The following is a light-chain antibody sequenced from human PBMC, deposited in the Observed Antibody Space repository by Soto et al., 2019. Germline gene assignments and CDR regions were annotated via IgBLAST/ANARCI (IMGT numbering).Light chain of an antibody. CDR2: NND. CDR3: AAWDDSLNGYV. Sequence: QSVLTQPPSTSGTPGQRVTISCSGSSSNIGSNDVHWYNQVPGVAPRLLIYNNDQRPSGVPDRFSGSKSGTSASLAISGLQSDDEADYYCAAWDDSLNGYVFATGTKVTVL. V-gene: IGLV1-44*01. J-gene: IGLJ1*01. CDR1: SSNIGSND.